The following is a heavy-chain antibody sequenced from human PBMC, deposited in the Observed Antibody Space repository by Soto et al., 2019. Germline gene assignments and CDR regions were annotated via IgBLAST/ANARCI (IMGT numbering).Heavy chain of an antibody. V-gene: IGHV1-8*01. D-gene: IGHD4-4*01. CDR2: MNPNSGDT. CDR3: ARMYHLSNSLAGPDDAY. Sequence: ASVKVSCKASGYTFTNYDINWVRQATGQGLEWMGWMNPNSGDTGYAQRFQGRVTMTRDTSISTAYLELSSLRSEDTAVYYCARMYHLSNSLAGPDDAYWSQGTLVTVSS. J-gene: IGHJ4*02. CDR1: GYTFTNYD.